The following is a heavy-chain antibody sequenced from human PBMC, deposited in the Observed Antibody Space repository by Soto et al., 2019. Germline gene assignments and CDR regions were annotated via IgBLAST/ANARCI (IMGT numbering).Heavy chain of an antibody. J-gene: IGHJ6*02. CDR2: ISNDGQSE. CDR1: GFTFSSYG. CDR3: ARDLSSCSSARCYSFYYGVDV. D-gene: IGHD2-2*01. V-gene: IGHV3-30*03. Sequence: QMRLVESGGGVVQAGTSLRLSCVASGFTFSSYGFHWVRQRPGKGLEWVAVISNDGQSEYYRRSVKGRFSVSREWPRNTVYLQMNSLRAEDTAVYYCARDLSSCSSARCYSFYYGVDVWGQGTTVTVSS.